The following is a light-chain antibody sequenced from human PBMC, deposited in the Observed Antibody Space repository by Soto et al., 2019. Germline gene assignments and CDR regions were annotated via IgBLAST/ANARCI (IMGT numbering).Light chain of an antibody. CDR3: QQHNNRLWT. V-gene: IGKV3-15*01. Sequence: EIVMTPSPATLSVSPGERATLSCRASQSVNSNLVWYQQKPGQAPRLLIYGASTRATGIPGRFSGSGYGTEFTLTISSLQYEDFSVYYCQQHNNRLWTFGQGTKVEIK. J-gene: IGKJ1*01. CDR1: QSVNSN. CDR2: GAS.